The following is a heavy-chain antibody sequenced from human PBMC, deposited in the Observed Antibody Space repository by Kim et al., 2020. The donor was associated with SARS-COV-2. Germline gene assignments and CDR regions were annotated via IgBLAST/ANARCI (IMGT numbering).Heavy chain of an antibody. Sequence: GGSLRLSCATSGFNFGDYAINWVRQAPGKGLEWVGFIRSEAYGGATEYAASVRGAFTISRDDSKSIAYLQANSLRIEDTAVYYCTRGNLVLVGPSIGYYYMDVWGKGTAVTVSS. V-gene: IGHV3-49*04. D-gene: IGHD2-15*01. CDR2: IRSEAYGGAT. CDR1: GFNFGDYA. CDR3: TRGNLVLVGPSIGYYYMDV. J-gene: IGHJ6*03.